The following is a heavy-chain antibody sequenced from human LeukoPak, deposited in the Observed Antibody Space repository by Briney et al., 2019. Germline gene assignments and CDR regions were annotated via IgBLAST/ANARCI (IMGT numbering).Heavy chain of an antibody. CDR3: ARSPMVRGVIITVWFDP. CDR1: GYTFTSYD. CDR2: MNPNSGNT. D-gene: IGHD3-10*01. J-gene: IGHJ5*02. V-gene: IGHV1-8*03. Sequence: GASVKVSCKASGYTFTSYDINWVRQATGQGLEWMGWMNPNSGNTGYAQKFQGRVTITRNTSISTAYMELSSLRSEDTAVYYCARSPMVRGVIITVWFDPWGQGTLVTVSS.